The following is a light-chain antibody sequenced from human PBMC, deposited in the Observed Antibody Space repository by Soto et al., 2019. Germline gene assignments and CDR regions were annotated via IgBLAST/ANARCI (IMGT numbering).Light chain of an antibody. CDR3: SSYTTSTTWV. V-gene: IGLV2-14*03. CDR1: SSDVGGYNY. Sequence: QSALTQPASVSGSPGQSITISCSGTSSDVGGYNYVSWYQQYPGRAPKLMIYDVGNRPSGVSNRFSGSKSGTTASLTISGLQAEDEADYYCSSYTTSTTWVFGGGTKLIVL. CDR2: DVG. J-gene: IGLJ3*02.